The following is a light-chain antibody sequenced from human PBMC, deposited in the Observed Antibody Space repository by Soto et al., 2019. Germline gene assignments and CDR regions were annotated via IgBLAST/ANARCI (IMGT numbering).Light chain of an antibody. Sequence: AIQLTQSPSSLSASVGDRVTITCRASQGIGDAIAWYQQKPGRPPKLLIYDASRLESGVPSRFSGSGSGTDFTLAISSLQPEDFTTYHCPQFNDYPFTFGPGTRVDIK. CDR2: DAS. J-gene: IGKJ3*01. CDR3: PQFNDYPFT. CDR1: QGIGDA. V-gene: IGKV1D-13*01.